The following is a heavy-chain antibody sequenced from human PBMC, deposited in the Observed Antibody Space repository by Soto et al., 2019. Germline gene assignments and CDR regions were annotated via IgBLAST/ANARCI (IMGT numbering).Heavy chain of an antibody. J-gene: IGHJ3*02. CDR2: ITSASSVI. CDR3: ACLPISPGYSSGWDAFDI. D-gene: IGHD6-19*01. CDR1: GFTFSDYY. V-gene: IGHV3-11*01. Sequence: PGGSLRLSCAASGFTFSDYYMTWVRQAPGKGLEWIATITSASSVIHYADSVKGRFTVSRDNAKQSLYLQMNNLRAEDTALYYCACLPISPGYSSGWDAFDIWGQGTMVTVSS.